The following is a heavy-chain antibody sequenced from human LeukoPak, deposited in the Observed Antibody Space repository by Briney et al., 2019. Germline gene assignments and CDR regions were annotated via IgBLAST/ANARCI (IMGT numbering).Heavy chain of an antibody. D-gene: IGHD1-14*01. J-gene: IGHJ6*02. CDR3: AKDPLSIHTTHYYYYYGMDV. Sequence: GGSLRLSCAASGFTFSSYGMHWVRQAPGKGLEWVAVISYDGSNKYYADSVKGRFTISRDNSKNTLYLQMNSLRAEDTAVYYCAKDPLSIHTTHYYYYYGMDVWGQGTTVTVSS. CDR1: GFTFSSYG. CDR2: ISYDGSNK. V-gene: IGHV3-30*18.